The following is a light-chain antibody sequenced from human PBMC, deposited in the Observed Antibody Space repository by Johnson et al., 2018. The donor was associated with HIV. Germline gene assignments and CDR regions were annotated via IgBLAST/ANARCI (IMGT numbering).Light chain of an antibody. V-gene: IGLV1-51*02. Sequence: QPVLTQPPSVSAAPGQKVTISCSVSSSNIGNNYVSWYQQLPGTAPKLLIYENNKRPSGIPDRFSGSKSGTSATLGITGLQTGDEADYYCGTWDSSLSARYVFGTGPKVTVL. J-gene: IGLJ1*01. CDR2: ENN. CDR3: GTWDSSLSARYV. CDR1: SSNIGNNY.